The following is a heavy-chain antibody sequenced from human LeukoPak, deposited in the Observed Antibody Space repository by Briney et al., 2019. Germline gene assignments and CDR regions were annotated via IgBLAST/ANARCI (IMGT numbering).Heavy chain of an antibody. CDR2: IYYSGST. CDR3: ARRATRGWVSWDSWYFDL. CDR1: GGSISSYY. J-gene: IGHJ2*01. D-gene: IGHD6-13*01. V-gene: IGHV4-59*01. Sequence: SETLSLTCTVSGGSISSYYWSWIRQPPGKGLEWIGYIYYSGSTNYNPSLKSRVTISVDTSKNQFSLKLSSVTAADTAVYYCARRATRGWVSWDSWYFDLWGRGTLVAVST.